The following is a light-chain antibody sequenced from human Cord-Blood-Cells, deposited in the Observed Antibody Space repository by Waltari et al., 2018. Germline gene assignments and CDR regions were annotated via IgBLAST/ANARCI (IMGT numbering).Light chain of an antibody. CDR2: LGS. V-gene: IGKV2-28*01. CDR1: QSLLHSNGYNY. CDR3: MQALQTYT. Sequence: DIVMTQSPLSLPVTPGEPASISCRSSQSLLHSNGYNYLDWYLQKPGQSPQLLIYLGSTRASVVPDRFSGSGSGTDFTLKISRVEAEDVGFYYCMQALQTYTFGQGTKLEIK. J-gene: IGKJ2*01.